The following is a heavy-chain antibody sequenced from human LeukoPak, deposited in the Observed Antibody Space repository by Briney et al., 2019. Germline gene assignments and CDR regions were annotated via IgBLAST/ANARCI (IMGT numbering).Heavy chain of an antibody. Sequence: GGSLRLSCAASGFTFDDYAMHWVRQAPGKGLEWVSGISWNSGSRGDADSVKGRFTISRDNAKNSLYLQMNSLRAEDTALYYCAKGHDILTGGTGLFGMDVWGQGTTVTVSS. CDR1: GFTFDDYA. V-gene: IGHV3-9*01. CDR2: ISWNSGSR. CDR3: AKGHDILTGGTGLFGMDV. D-gene: IGHD3-9*01. J-gene: IGHJ6*02.